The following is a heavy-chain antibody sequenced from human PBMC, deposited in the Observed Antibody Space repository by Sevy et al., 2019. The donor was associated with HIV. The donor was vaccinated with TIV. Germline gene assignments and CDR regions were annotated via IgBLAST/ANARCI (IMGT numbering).Heavy chain of an antibody. V-gene: IGHV1-69*13. D-gene: IGHD2-2*01. CDR3: AFGGGYQLLANYYFAMDV. CDR1: GGTFSSYS. J-gene: IGHJ6*02. CDR2: ITRIFGTS. Sequence: ASVKVSCKASGGTFSSYSISWVRQAPGQGLEWMGGITRIFGTSNYAQKFQGRVTITAAESTSTAYMELSSLRSEDTAVYYCAFGGGYQLLANYYFAMDVSGQRTTVTVSS.